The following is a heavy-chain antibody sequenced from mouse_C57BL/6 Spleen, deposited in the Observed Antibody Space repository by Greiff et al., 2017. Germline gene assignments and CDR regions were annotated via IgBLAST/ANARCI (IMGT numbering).Heavy chain of an antibody. V-gene: IGHV1-15*01. D-gene: IGHD1-1*01. CDR3: ARLYYSSSNDAMDY. CDR2: IDPENGGT. J-gene: IGHJ4*01. Sequence: QVQLQQSGAELVKPGASVTLSCTASGYTFTDYEMHWVKQTPVHGLEWIGDIDPENGGTDYNQKFQGKAILTADKSSRTAYMELRSLTSKYSAVYYSARLYYSSSNDAMDYWGQGTSVTVAS. CDR1: GYTFTDYE.